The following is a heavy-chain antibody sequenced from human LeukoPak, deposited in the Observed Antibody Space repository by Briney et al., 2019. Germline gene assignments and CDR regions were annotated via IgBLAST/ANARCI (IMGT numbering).Heavy chain of an antibody. J-gene: IGHJ4*02. V-gene: IGHV1-69*05. CDR2: IIPIFGTA. D-gene: IGHD3-22*01. CDR3: ASKYYYDSSGYYCPLGY. Sequence: ASVKVSCKASVDTFSSYAICWVRQAPGQGLEWMGGIIPIFGTANYAQKFQGRVTITTDESTSTAYMEMRSLRSEDTAVYYCASKYYYDSSGYYCPLGYWGQGTLVTVSS. CDR1: VDTFSSYA.